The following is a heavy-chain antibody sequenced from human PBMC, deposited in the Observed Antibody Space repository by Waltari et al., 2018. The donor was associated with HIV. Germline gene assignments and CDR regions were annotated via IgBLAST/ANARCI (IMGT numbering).Heavy chain of an antibody. CDR3: ARDHYDGSSGYYSDY. V-gene: IGHV1-18*01. CDR2: SSGYNGDT. D-gene: IGHD3-22*01. Sequence: QVHLVQSGAELRKPGASVTVSCKASGYTFTNYGITWVRQAPGQGLEWMGWSSGYNGDTKYAQKVRGRVTMTTDTSTSTAYLEMGSLRFDDTAVYYCARDHYDGSSGYYSDYWGQGTLVTVSS. CDR1: GYTFTNYG. J-gene: IGHJ4*02.